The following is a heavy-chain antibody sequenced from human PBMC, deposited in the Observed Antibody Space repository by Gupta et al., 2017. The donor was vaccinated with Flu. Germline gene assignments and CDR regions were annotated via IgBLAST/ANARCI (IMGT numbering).Heavy chain of an antibody. CDR3: ARVEQGTAFDI. Sequence: QVQLQQWGAGLLTPSETLSLTCAVYGGSFSGYYWSWIRQPPGKGLEWIGEINHSGSTNYNPSLKSRVTISVDTSKNQFSLKLSSVTAADTAVYYCARVEQGTAFDIWGQGTMVTVAS. V-gene: IGHV4-34*01. CDR2: INHSGST. J-gene: IGHJ3*02. D-gene: IGHD1-26*01. CDR1: GGSFSGYY.